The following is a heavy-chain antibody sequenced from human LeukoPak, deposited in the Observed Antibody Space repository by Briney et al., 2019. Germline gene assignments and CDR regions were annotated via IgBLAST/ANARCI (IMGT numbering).Heavy chain of an antibody. V-gene: IGHV1-2*02. J-gene: IGHJ4*02. D-gene: IGHD2-8*01. Sequence: ASVKVSCKASGYTFTSYYMHWVRHAPGQGLEWMGWISPNSGGTKYAQKFQGRVTMTRDASINTFYMELSRLGSDDTAVYYCARYDTTGPLPDYWGQGTLVTVSS. CDR2: ISPNSGGT. CDR3: ARYDTTGPLPDY. CDR1: GYTFTSYY.